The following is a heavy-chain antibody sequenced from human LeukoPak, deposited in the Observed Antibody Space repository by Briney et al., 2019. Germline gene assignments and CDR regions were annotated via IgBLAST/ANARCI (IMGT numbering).Heavy chain of an antibody. CDR1: GGSISSYY. J-gene: IGHJ5*02. D-gene: IGHD6-19*01. CDR2: IYYSGST. Sequence: SETLSLTCTVSGGSISSYYWSWIRQPPGKGLEWIGYIYYSGSTNYNPSLKSRVTISVDTSKNQFSLKLSSVTAAGTAVYYCAGGIAVAGIPSWGQGTLVTVSS. V-gene: IGHV4-59*01. CDR3: AGGIAVAGIPS.